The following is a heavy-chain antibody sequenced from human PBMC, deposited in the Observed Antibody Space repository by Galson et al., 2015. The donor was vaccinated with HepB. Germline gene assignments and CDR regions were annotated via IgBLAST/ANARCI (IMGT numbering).Heavy chain of an antibody. V-gene: IGHV4-39*01. CDR1: GGSISSSSYY. CDR3: ALPYGDYTENWYFDL. J-gene: IGHJ2*01. D-gene: IGHD4-17*01. Sequence: ETLSLTCTVSGGSISSSSYYWGWIRQPPGKGLEWIGSIHYSGSTYYNPSLKSRVTISVDTSKNQFSLKLSSVTAADTAVYYCALPYGDYTENWYFDLWGRGTLVTVSS. CDR2: IHYSGST.